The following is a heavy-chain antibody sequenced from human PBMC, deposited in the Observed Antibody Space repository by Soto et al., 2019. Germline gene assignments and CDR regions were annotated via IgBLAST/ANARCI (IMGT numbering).Heavy chain of an antibody. CDR3: AREGSGYNF. J-gene: IGHJ4*02. Sequence: GASVKVSCKASGYTFTTYGITWVRQAPGQGLEWMGWIDPVNGRPNYAQRLRGRLTMTADESTSTGYMELISLRSDDTAVYYCAREGSGYNFWGQGTQVTVSS. D-gene: IGHD5-12*01. CDR2: IDPVNGRP. CDR1: GYTFTTYG. V-gene: IGHV1-18*01.